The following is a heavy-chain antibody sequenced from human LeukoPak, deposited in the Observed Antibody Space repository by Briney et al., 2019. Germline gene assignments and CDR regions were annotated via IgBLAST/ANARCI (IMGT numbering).Heavy chain of an antibody. V-gene: IGHV3-21*01. CDR2: ITRSNYI. D-gene: IGHD6-13*01. CDR3: ARGREGQQLVRLRSYYYMDV. Sequence: GGSLRLSCAASGFTFSSYSMNWVRQAPGKGLEWVSSITRSNYIYYADSVKGRFTISRDNAKSSLYLQMNSLRVEDTAVYYCARGREGQQLVRLRSYYYMDVWGKGTTVTVSS. J-gene: IGHJ6*03. CDR1: GFTFSSYS.